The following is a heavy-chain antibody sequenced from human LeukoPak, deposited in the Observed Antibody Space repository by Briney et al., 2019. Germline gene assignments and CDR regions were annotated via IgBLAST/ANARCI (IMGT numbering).Heavy chain of an antibody. J-gene: IGHJ4*02. Sequence: GRSLRLSCAASGFTFDDYAMHWVRQAPGKGLEWVSGISWNSGSIGYADSVKGRFTISRDNSKNTLDLQMNSLRAEDTAVYYCAKDGSGATRGYFDCWGQGTLVTVSS. CDR1: GFTFDDYA. V-gene: IGHV3-9*01. CDR2: ISWNSGSI. CDR3: AKDGSGATRGYFDC. D-gene: IGHD6-13*01.